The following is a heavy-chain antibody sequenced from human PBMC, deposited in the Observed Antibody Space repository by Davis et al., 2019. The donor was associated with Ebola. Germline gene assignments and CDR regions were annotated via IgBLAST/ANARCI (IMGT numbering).Heavy chain of an antibody. J-gene: IGHJ6*04. CDR2: IGTAGDT. V-gene: IGHV3-13*01. CDR3: ARATYVSSGFFHYGLDV. D-gene: IGHD6-6*01. Sequence: GESLKTSCAASGFTFSNYDMHWVRQRTGDGLEWVPAIGTAGDTYYPDSVKGRFTISRENAKNSLYLQMVSLRAGDTAVYYCARATYVSSGFFHYGLDVWGKGTTVTVSS. CDR1: GFTFSNYD.